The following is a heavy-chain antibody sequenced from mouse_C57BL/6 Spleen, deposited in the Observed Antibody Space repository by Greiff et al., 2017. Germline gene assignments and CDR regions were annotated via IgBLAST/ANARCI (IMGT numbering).Heavy chain of an antibody. CDR3: ARQAPSTTVVEGGWYFDV. V-gene: IGHV1-64*01. CDR2: IHPNSGST. Sequence: QVQLKQPGAELVKPGASVKLSCKASGYTFTSYWMHWVKQRPGQGLEWIGMIHPNSGSTNYNEKFKSKATLTVDKSSSTAYMQLSSLTSEDSAVYYCARQAPSTTVVEGGWYFDVWGTGTTVTVSS. D-gene: IGHD1-1*01. J-gene: IGHJ1*03. CDR1: GYTFTSYW.